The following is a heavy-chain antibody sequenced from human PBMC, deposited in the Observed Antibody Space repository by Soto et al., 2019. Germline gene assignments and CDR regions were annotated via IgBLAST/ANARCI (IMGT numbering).Heavy chain of an antibody. CDR3: ACIFSGGYGYGFYYVPMDA. V-gene: IGHV4-39*01. CDR2: IYYSGST. D-gene: IGHD5-18*01. CDR1: GGSIRSSSYY. Sequence: SETLSLTCTVSGGSIRSSSYYWGWIRQPRGKGLEWIGSIYYSGSTYYNPSLKSRVTISVDTSKNQFSLKLSSVTAADTAVYYCACIFSGGYGYGFYYVPMDALGQGTTVT. J-gene: IGHJ6*02.